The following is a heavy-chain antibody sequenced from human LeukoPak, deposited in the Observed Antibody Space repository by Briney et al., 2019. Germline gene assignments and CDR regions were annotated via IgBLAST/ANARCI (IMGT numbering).Heavy chain of an antibody. J-gene: IGHJ4*02. V-gene: IGHV3-23*01. CDR3: AKNGGITMIVVVISFDY. CDR2: ISGSGGST. D-gene: IGHD3-22*01. Sequence: GGSLRLSCAASGFTVDSNYLSWVRQAPGKGLEWVSAISGSGGSTYYADSVKGRFTISRDNSKNTLYLQMNSLRAEDTAVYYCAKNGGITMIVVVISFDYWGLGTLVTVSS. CDR1: GFTVDSNY.